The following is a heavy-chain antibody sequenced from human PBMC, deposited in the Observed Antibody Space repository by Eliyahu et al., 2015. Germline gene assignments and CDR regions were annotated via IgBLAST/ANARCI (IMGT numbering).Heavy chain of an antibody. Sequence: EVKKPGASVKVSCKASDYTFSNYGISWVRQAPGQGLEWMGWINPYNGNTNYAQKLQXRVTMXTDTSTSTAYMELRSLRSDDTAVYYCARDGVIRQTWGSTVTRDYHYGMDVWGQGTTVTVSS. CDR2: INPYNGNT. CDR1: DYTFSNYG. V-gene: IGHV1-18*01. J-gene: IGHJ6*02. CDR3: ARDGVIRQTWGSTVTRDYHYGMDV. D-gene: IGHD4-11*01.